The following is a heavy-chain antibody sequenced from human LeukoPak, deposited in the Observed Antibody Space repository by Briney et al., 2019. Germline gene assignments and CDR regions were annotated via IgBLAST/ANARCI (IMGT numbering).Heavy chain of an antibody. CDR2: IYYSGST. J-gene: IGHJ6*02. CDR1: GGSFSGYY. Sequence: SETLSLTCAVYGGSFSGYYWSWIRQPPGKGLEWIGYIYYSGSTNYNPSLKSRVTISVDTSKNQFSLKLSSVTAADTAVYYCARDTHSHYYDSSGYYYYYYGMDVWGQGTTVTVSS. CDR3: ARDTHSHYYDSSGYYYYYYGMDV. V-gene: IGHV4-59*01. D-gene: IGHD3-22*01.